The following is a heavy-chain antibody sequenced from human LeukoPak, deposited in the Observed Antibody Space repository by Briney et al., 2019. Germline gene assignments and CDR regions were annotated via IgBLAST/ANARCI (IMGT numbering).Heavy chain of an antibody. J-gene: IGHJ5*01. CDR1: GGSFSGYY. CDR2: INHSGST. D-gene: IGHD3-10*01. Sequence: SSETLSLTCAVSGGSFSGYYWSWIRQPPGKGLEWIAEINHSGSTNYNPSPKSRVTISVDTSNNQSSLKVSSVTAADTAVYCCAGDDRAAMVRGVVSWFDSWGQGTLVTVSS. CDR3: AGDDRAAMVRGVVSWFDS. V-gene: IGHV4-34*01.